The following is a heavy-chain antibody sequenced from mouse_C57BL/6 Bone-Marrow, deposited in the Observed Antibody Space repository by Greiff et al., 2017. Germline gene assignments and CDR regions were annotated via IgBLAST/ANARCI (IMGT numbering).Heavy chain of an antibody. Sequence: EVQLQQSGAELVRPGASVKLSCTASGFNIKDDYMHWVKQRPEQGLEWIGWIDPENGDTEYASKFQGKATITADTSSNTAYLQLSSLTSEETAVYYWTTAIATVSRGYAMDYWGQGTSVTVSS. D-gene: IGHD1-1*01. CDR3: TTAIATVSRGYAMDY. CDR2: IDPENGDT. CDR1: GFNIKDDY. J-gene: IGHJ4*01. V-gene: IGHV14-4*01.